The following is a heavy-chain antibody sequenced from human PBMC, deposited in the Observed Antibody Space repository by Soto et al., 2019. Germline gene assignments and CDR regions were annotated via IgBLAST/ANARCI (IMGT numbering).Heavy chain of an antibody. CDR1: GGSRNSSIYY. CDR3: ARHNYYDSSGSIDY. J-gene: IGHJ4*02. Sequence: SKIMSLNSTDPGGSRNSSIYYLGLIRKPPGKGLEWIGSIYYSGSTYYNPSLKSRVTISVDTSKNQFSLKLSSVTAADTAVYYCARHNYYDSSGSIDYWGQGTLVTVS. D-gene: IGHD3-22*01. CDR2: IYYSGST. V-gene: IGHV4-39*01.